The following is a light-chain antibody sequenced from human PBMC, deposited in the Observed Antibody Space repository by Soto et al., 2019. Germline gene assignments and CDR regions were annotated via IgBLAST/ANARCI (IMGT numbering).Light chain of an antibody. Sequence: QSVLTQPPSASGTPGQRVTISCSGSSSNIGSNTVSWYQQLPGTAPKLLIFSDTQRPSGVPERFSGSKSGTSASLAISGLQSDDEAGYYCAAWDDSLNGWVFGGGTKVTVL. J-gene: IGLJ3*02. CDR1: SSNIGSNT. CDR2: SDT. CDR3: AAWDDSLNGWV. V-gene: IGLV1-44*01.